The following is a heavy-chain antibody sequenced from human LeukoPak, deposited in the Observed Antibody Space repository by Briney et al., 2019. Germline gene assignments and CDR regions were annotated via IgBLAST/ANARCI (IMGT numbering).Heavy chain of an antibody. CDR2: IYYSGST. CDR1: GGSISSSSYY. J-gene: IGHJ5*02. CDR3: ARRIGNNYDFWSGNWFDP. V-gene: IGHV4-39*01. D-gene: IGHD3-3*01. Sequence: SETLSLTCTVSGGSISSSSYYWGWIRQPPGKGLGWIGSIYYSGSTYYNPSLKSRVTISVDTSKNQFSLKLSSVTAADTAVYYCARRIGNNYDFWSGNWFDPWGQGTLVTVSS.